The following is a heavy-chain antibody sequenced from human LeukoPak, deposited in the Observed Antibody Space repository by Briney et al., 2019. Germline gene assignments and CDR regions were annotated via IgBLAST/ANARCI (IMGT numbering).Heavy chain of an antibody. CDR1: GFTLSSYG. D-gene: IGHD3-10*01. CDR2: VSHDGTMD. V-gene: IGHV3-30*04. Sequence: HLGRPLRLSCEASGFTLSSYGIHWVRQGPGKGLEWVGFVSHDGTMDYYGDSVTGRFTISRDNAGNMVYLQMNSLTSADTAMYFCARELSPYGSGTSSSFRYWGQGALVTVSS. J-gene: IGHJ4*02. CDR3: ARELSPYGSGTSSSFRY.